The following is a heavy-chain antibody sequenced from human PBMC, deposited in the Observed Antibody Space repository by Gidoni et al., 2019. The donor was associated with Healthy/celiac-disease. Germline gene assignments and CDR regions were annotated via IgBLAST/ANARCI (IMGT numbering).Heavy chain of an antibody. D-gene: IGHD2-21*01. CDR1: GGTFSSYA. Sequence: QVQLVQSGAEVKKPGSSVKVSCKASGGTFSSYAISWVRQAPGQGLEWMGGIIPIFGTANYAQKFQGRVTITADESTSTAYMELSSLRSEDTAVYYCASGQRGDGYKIGPTRNGLDVWGQGTTVTVSS. CDR3: ASGQRGDGYKIGPTRNGLDV. V-gene: IGHV1-69*01. J-gene: IGHJ6*02. CDR2: IIPIFGTA.